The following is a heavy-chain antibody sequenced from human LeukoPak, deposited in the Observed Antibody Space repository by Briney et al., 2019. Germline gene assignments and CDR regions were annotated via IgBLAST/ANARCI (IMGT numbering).Heavy chain of an antibody. Sequence: GGSLRLSCAASGFTFDDFGMSWVRQAPGKGPEWVSGINWNGGSTGYVDSVKGRFTISRDNAKNSLYLQMNSLRAEDTALYYCARGLYSSGWYVFDYWGQGTLVTVSS. V-gene: IGHV3-20*04. CDR3: ARGLYSSGWYVFDY. CDR2: INWNGGST. CDR1: GFTFDDFG. J-gene: IGHJ4*02. D-gene: IGHD6-19*01.